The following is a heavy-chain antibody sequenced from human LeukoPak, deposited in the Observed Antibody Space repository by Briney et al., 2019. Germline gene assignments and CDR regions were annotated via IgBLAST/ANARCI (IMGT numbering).Heavy chain of an antibody. CDR2: INPSGGST. V-gene: IGHV1-46*01. D-gene: IGHD3-9*01. Sequence: GASVKVSCKASGYTFTSYYMHWVRQAPGQGLEWMGIINPSGGSTSYAQKFQGRVTVTRDTSTSTVYMELSSLRSEDTAVYYCARDDRLVLDYDILTGSAADYWGQGTLVTVSS. J-gene: IGHJ4*02. CDR1: GYTFTSYY. CDR3: ARDDRLVLDYDILTGSAADY.